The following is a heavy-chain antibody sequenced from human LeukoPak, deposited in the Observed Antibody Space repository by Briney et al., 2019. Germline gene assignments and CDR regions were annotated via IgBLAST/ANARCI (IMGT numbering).Heavy chain of an antibody. J-gene: IGHJ4*02. CDR1: GYSLSSYW. V-gene: IGHV5-51*01. CDR3: ARHGGSGTYSSDY. D-gene: IGHD3-10*01. CDR2: IYPGDSDT. Sequence: GESLKTSCKGSGYSLSSYWIGWVRQMPGKGLEWMGIIYPGDSDTRYSPSFQGQVTISADKSIRTAYLQWSSLKASDTAMYYCARHGGSGTYSSDYWGQGTLVTVSS.